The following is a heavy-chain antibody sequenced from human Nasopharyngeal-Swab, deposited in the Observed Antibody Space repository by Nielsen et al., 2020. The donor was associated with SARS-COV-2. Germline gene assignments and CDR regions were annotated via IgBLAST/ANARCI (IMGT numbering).Heavy chain of an antibody. J-gene: IGHJ4*02. Sequence: ASVKVSCKASGYTFTSYGISWVRQAPGQGLEWMGWISAYNGNTNYAQKLQGRVTMTTVTSTSTAYMELRSLRPDDTAVYYCARAVGQQWLVRRNYFDYWGQGTLVTVSS. D-gene: IGHD6-19*01. CDR2: ISAYNGNT. V-gene: IGHV1-18*01. CDR3: ARAVGQQWLVRRNYFDY. CDR1: GYTFTSYG.